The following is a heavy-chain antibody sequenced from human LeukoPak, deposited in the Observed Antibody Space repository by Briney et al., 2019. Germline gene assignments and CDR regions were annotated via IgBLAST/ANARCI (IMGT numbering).Heavy chain of an antibody. CDR2: INHSGST. CDR3: ARPRGGSGILPSNYDAFDI. J-gene: IGHJ3*02. Sequence: SETLSLTCAVYGGSFSGYYWSWIRQPPGKGLEWIGEINHSGSTNYNPSLKSRVTISVDTSKNQFSLKLSSVTAADTAVYYCARPRGGSGILPSNYDAFDIWGQGTMVTVSS. V-gene: IGHV4-34*01. CDR1: GGSFSGYY. D-gene: IGHD3-10*01.